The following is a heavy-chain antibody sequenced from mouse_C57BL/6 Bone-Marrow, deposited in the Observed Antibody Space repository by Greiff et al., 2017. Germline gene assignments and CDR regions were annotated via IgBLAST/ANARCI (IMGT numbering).Heavy chain of an antibody. CDR3: AKGPTTTVVATRYFDY. CDR2: INPNNGGT. CDR1: GYTFTDYY. Sequence: VQLQQSGPELVKPGASVKISCKASGYTFTDYYMNWVKQSHGKSLEWIGDINPNNGGTSYNQKFKGKATLTVDKSSSTAYLELRSRTSEDSAVYYCAKGPTTTVVATRYFDYWGQGTT. V-gene: IGHV1-26*01. D-gene: IGHD1-1*01. J-gene: IGHJ2*01.